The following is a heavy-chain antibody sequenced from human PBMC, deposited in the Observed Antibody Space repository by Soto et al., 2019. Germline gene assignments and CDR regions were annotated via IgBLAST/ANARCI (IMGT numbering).Heavy chain of an antibody. Sequence: SGPTLVNPTQTLTLTCTFSGFSLSTSGVGVGWIRQPPGKALEWLALIYWNDDKRYSPSLKSRLTITKDTPKNQVVLTMTNMDPVDTATYYCAHARVRFLEWFADYWGQGTLVTVSS. CDR3: AHARVRFLEWFADY. V-gene: IGHV2-5*01. CDR1: GFSLSTSGVG. J-gene: IGHJ4*02. CDR2: IYWNDDK. D-gene: IGHD3-3*01.